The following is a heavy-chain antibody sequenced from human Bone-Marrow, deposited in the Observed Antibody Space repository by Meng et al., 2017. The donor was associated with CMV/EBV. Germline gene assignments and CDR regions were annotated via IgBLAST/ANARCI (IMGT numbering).Heavy chain of an antibody. J-gene: IGHJ4*02. Sequence: GGSLRLSCAASGFTFSSYSMNWVRQAPGKGLEWVSSISSSSSYIYYADSVKGRFTISRDNAKNPLYLQMNSLRAEDTAVYYCARAEWELGWAGGYWGQGTLVTVSS. V-gene: IGHV3-21*01. CDR2: ISSSSSYI. CDR3: ARAEWELGWAGGY. CDR1: GFTFSSYS. D-gene: IGHD1-26*01.